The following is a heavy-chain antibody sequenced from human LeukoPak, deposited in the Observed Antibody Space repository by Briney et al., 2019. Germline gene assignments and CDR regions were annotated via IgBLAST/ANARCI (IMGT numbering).Heavy chain of an antibody. CDR3: AREYYDFWSGYYSY. CDR1: GFTFDDYG. J-gene: IGHJ4*02. D-gene: IGHD3-3*01. V-gene: IGHV3-20*04. CDR2: INWNGGNT. Sequence: SGGSLRLSCAASGFTFDDYGMSWVRQAPGKGLEWVSGINWNGGNTGYADSVKGRFTISRDNAKNSLYLQMNSLRAEDTALYYCAREYYDFWSGYYSYWGQGTLVTVSS.